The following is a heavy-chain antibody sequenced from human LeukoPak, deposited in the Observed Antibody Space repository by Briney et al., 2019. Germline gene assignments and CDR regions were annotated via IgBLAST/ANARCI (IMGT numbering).Heavy chain of an antibody. CDR1: GGSISSSSFY. D-gene: IGHD7-27*01. J-gene: IGHJ5*02. Sequence: PSETLSLTCTVSGGSISSSSFYWGWIRQPPGKGLEWIGSIYYSGSTYYNPSLKSRVTISVDTSKNQFSLKLSSVTAADTAVYYCARHSRANLYNWFDPWGQGTLVTVSS. CDR2: IYYSGST. V-gene: IGHV4-39*01. CDR3: ARHSRANLYNWFDP.